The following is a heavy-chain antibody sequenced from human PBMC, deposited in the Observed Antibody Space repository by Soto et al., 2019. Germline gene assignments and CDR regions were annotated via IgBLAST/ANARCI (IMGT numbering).Heavy chain of an antibody. Sequence: SETLSLTCTVSGGSISSGGYYWSWIRQHPGKGLEWIGYIYYSGSTYYNPSLKSRVTISVDTSKNQFSLKLSSVTAADTAVYYCAAGTTGGTYAFDIWGQGTMVTVSS. CDR2: IYYSGST. CDR3: AAGTTGGTYAFDI. D-gene: IGHD1-1*01. J-gene: IGHJ3*02. CDR1: GGSISSGGYY. V-gene: IGHV4-31*03.